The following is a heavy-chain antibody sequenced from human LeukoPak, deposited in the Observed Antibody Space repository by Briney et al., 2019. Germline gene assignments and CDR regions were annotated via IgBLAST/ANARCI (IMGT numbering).Heavy chain of an antibody. D-gene: IGHD5-18*01. CDR3: ARPGVGSGRYGAFDI. Sequence: SETLSLTCTVSGGSISSSSYYWGWIRQPPGKGLEWIGSIYYSGSTNYNPSLKSRVTISVDTSKNQFSLKLSSMTAADTAVYYCARPGVGSGRYGAFDIWGQGTMVTVSS. V-gene: IGHV4-39*07. J-gene: IGHJ3*02. CDR2: IYYSGST. CDR1: GGSISSSSYY.